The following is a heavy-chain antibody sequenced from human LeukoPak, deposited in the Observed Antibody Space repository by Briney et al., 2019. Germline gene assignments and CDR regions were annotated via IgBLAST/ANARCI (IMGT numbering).Heavy chain of an antibody. Sequence: ASVTVSCKASGYTFTDYYMHWVRQAPGQGLEWMGWINPNSGATIYAQKFQGRVTMTRDSSNSTAYMEVSRLTSDDTAVYHCATTFSSGWYFHYWGEGTLVTVSS. J-gene: IGHJ4*02. V-gene: IGHV1-2*02. CDR2: INPNSGAT. CDR3: ATTFSSGWYFHY. CDR1: GYTFTDYY. D-gene: IGHD6-19*01.